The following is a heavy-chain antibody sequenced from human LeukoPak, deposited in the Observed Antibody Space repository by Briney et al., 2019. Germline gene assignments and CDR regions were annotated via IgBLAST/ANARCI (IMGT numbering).Heavy chain of an antibody. J-gene: IGHJ4*02. V-gene: IGHV3-21*01. CDR3: ARADDYGTFDY. CDR1: GFTFSSYS. Sequence: GGSLRLSCAASGFTFSSYSMNWVRQAPGKGLEWVSSISSSSSYIYYADSVKGRFTISRDNAKNSLYLQMNSLSAEDTAVYYCARADDYGTFDYWGQGTLVTVSS. D-gene: IGHD4-17*01. CDR2: ISSSSSYI.